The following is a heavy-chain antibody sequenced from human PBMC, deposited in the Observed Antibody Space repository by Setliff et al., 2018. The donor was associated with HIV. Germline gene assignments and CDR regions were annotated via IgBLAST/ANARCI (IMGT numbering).Heavy chain of an antibody. CDR1: GGSISSSNYY. Sequence: ASETLSLTCSVSGGSISSSNYYGGWIRQPPGKGLEWIGSVYYSGSTYYNPSLKSRVTISVDKSKSQFSLKLNSVTAADTAVYYCGGNGYYSIDYWGQGTLVTVSS. CDR3: GGNGYYSIDY. D-gene: IGHD3-22*01. CDR2: VYYSGST. V-gene: IGHV4-39*07. J-gene: IGHJ4*02.